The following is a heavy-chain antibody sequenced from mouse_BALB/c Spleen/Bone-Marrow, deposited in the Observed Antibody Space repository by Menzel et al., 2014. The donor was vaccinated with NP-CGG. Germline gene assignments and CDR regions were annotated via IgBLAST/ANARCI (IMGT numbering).Heavy chain of an antibody. CDR3: ANWAY. J-gene: IGHJ3*01. Sequence: DVKLQESGGGLVKPGGSPKLSCAASGFTFSDYYMYWVRQTPEKRLEWVATISDGGSYTYYPDSVKGRFTISRDNAKNNLYLQMSSLKSEDTAMYYCANWAYWGQGTLVTVSA. V-gene: IGHV5-4*02. D-gene: IGHD4-1*01. CDR2: ISDGGSYT. CDR1: GFTFSDYY.